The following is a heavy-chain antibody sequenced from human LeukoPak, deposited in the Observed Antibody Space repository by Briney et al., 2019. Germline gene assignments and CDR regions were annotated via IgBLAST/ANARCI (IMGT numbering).Heavy chain of an antibody. CDR3: AKRGVVVRVFLVGFHKEAYYFDS. V-gene: IGHV3-23*01. CDR1: GITLSNYG. Sequence: GGSLRLSCGVPGITLSNYGMTWVRQAPGKGLEWVAGLSGSAGGSNYADSVKGRFTISRDNSKNTLFLQMDRLRAEDTAVYFCAKRGVVVRVFLVGFHKEAYYFDSWGQGALVTVSS. D-gene: IGHD3-16*02. J-gene: IGHJ4*02. CDR2: LSGSAGGS.